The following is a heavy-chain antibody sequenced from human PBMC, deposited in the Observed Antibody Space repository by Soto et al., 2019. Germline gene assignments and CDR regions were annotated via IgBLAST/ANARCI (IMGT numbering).Heavy chain of an antibody. Sequence: SGTLSITCTVSGDSMGRNRYSWAGIRQPKGKGLEWIGSIDYSGSTYQNPSLNSRVTISVATFKNQFSLKLGSLTAADTALYYCARVVSSSWRGRHNWIDLSGQGTLVTV. CDR3: ARVVSSSWRGRHNWIDL. V-gene: IGHV4-39*01. J-gene: IGHJ5*02. D-gene: IGHD6-13*01. CDR2: IDYSGST. CDR1: GDSMGRNRYS.